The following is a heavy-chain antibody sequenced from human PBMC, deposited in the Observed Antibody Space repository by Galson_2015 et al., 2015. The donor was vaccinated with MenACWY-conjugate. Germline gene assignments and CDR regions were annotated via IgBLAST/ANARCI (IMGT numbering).Heavy chain of an antibody. V-gene: IGHV4-59*12. D-gene: IGHD3-22*01. CDR3: ARDGGYYDSSGYDIDDAFDI. CDR2: IYYSGST. Sequence: SETLSLTCTVSGGSISSYYWSWIRQPPGKGLEWIGYIYYSGSTNYNPSLKSRVTISVDTSKNQFSLKLSSVTAADTAVYYCARDGGYYDSSGYDIDDAFDIWGQGTMVTVSS. CDR1: GGSISSYY. J-gene: IGHJ3*02.